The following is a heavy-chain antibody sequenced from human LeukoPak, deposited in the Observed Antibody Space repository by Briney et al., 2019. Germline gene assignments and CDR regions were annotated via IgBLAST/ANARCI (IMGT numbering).Heavy chain of an antibody. D-gene: IGHD3-22*01. CDR3: TTLPHKDSRGYHDY. CDR1: GIIFNDYW. Sequence: GGSLRLSCAASGIIFNDYWVNWVRQAPGKGLEWVANINQDGSVIHYVDSVKGRFTTSRDNARHSVYLQMNSLRVEDTAVYYCTTLPHKDSRGYHDYWGQGILVTVSS. J-gene: IGHJ4*02. CDR2: INQDGSVI. V-gene: IGHV3-7*01.